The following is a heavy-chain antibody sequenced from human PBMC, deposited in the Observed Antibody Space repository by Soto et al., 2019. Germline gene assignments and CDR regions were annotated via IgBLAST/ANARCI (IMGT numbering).Heavy chain of an antibody. D-gene: IGHD4-4*01. CDR2: ISYDGSNK. CDR1: GFTFSSYA. V-gene: IGHV3-30-3*01. Sequence: GGSLRLSCAASGFTFSSYAMHWVRQAPGKGLEWVAVISYDGSNKYYADSVKGRFTISRDNSKNTLYLQMNSLRAEDTAVYYCARDLNPVPDNDYSNFLGYWGQGTLVTVSS. J-gene: IGHJ4*02. CDR3: ARDLNPVPDNDYSNFLGY.